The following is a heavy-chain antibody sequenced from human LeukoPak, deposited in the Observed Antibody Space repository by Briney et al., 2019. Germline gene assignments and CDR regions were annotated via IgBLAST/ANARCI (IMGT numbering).Heavy chain of an antibody. CDR2: INSDGSTT. J-gene: IGHJ4*02. CDR1: GFTFSSYW. Sequence: GGSLRLSCAASGFTFSSYWMHWVRQAPGKGLVWVSRINSDGSTTTYADSVKGRFTISRDNAKNTLYLQMNSLRAEDTAVYYCAKDYDSSGYYPDFGYWGQGTLVTVSS. V-gene: IGHV3-74*03. CDR3: AKDYDSSGYYPDFGY. D-gene: IGHD3-22*01.